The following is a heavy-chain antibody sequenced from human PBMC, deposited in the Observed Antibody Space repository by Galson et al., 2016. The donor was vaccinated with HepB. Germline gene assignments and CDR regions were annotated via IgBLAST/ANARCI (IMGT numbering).Heavy chain of an antibody. CDR2: IHHSGNT. CDR3: ARDSGVTAARTSFLFDS. V-gene: IGHV4-4*02. J-gene: IGHJ4*02. Sequence: SETLSLTCVVSGGSISIGNWYSWVRQPPGKGLEWIGEIHHSGNTNYNSSLKSRVAMSADKSKNQFPLKLSFVTAADTAMYYCARDSGVTAARTSFLFDSWGQGTLVTVSS. D-gene: IGHD6-13*01. CDR1: GGSISIGNW.